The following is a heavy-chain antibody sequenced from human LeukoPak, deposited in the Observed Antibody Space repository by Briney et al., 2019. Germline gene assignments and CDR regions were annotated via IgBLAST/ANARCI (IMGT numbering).Heavy chain of an antibody. CDR2: AYPADSDT. D-gene: IGHD3-10*01. CDR1: GXSFTSYC. J-gene: IGHJ4*02. Sequence: GESLKISFKGSGXSFTSYCIAWVRQMPGKGLEWMGIAYPADSDTTYSPSFQGQVTISADKSISTAYLQWSSLKASDTAMYYCARRRTGLSFDYWGQGTLVTVSS. V-gene: IGHV5-51*01. CDR3: ARRRTGLSFDY.